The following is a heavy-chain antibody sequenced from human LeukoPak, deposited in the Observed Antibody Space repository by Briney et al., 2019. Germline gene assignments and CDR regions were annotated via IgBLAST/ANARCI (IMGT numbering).Heavy chain of an antibody. Sequence: GGSLRLSCAASGFTFSSYVMSWVRQAPGKGLEWVSGISGTGGNTYYADSVKGRFTVSRDNSKNTLYLQMNSLRVEDTAVYYCAKGVPNIAVAGVVYFDYWGQGTLVTVSS. J-gene: IGHJ4*02. V-gene: IGHV3-23*01. CDR1: GFTFSSYV. CDR2: ISGTGGNT. CDR3: AKGVPNIAVAGVVYFDY. D-gene: IGHD6-13*01.